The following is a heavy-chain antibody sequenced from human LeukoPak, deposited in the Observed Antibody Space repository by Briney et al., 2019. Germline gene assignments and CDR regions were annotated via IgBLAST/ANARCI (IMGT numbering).Heavy chain of an antibody. CDR3: ARDWNYRGLDV. CDR2: ISGYDGRT. J-gene: IGHJ6*02. V-gene: IGHV1-18*01. D-gene: IGHD1-7*01. Sequence: ASVKVSCKASGYTFTRSGISWVRQAPGQGLEWMAWISGYDGRTNYAQKFQDRVIMTTDTSTSTAYMELRSLRSDDTAVYYCARDWNYRGLDVWGQGTTVTVSS. CDR1: GYTFTRSG.